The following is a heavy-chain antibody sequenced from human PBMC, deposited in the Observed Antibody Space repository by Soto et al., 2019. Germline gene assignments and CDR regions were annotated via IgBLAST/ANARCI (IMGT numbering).Heavy chain of an antibody. V-gene: IGHV5-10-1*01. J-gene: IGHJ3*02. CDR2: IDPSDSYT. D-gene: IGHD2-21*02. CDR3: ARHTAHCGGDCSAFDI. CDR1: GYSFTSYW. Sequence: GESLKISCKGSGYSFTSYWISWVRQMPGKGLEWMGRIDPSDSYTNYSPSFQGHVTISADKSISTAYLQWSSLKASDTAMYYCARHTAHCGGDCSAFDIWGQGTMVTVSS.